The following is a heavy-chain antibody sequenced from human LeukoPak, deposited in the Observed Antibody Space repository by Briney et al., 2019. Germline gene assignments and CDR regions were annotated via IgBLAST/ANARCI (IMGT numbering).Heavy chain of an antibody. CDR3: ARDVSGWSFDY. Sequence: ASVKVSCKASGYTFTGYYMHWVRQAPGQGLEWMGWINPNSGGTNYAQKFQGWVTMTRDTSISTAYMELSRLSSDDTAVYYCARDVSGWSFDYWGQGTLVTVSS. CDR2: INPNSGGT. V-gene: IGHV1-2*04. D-gene: IGHD6-19*01. CDR1: GYTFTGYY. J-gene: IGHJ4*02.